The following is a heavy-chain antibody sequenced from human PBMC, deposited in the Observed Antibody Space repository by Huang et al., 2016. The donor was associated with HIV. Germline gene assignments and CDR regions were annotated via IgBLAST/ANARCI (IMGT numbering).Heavy chain of an antibody. D-gene: IGHD1-1*01. Sequence: EVQLVQSGAEVKTPGESLQISCKGSGYSFTSYWIGWVCQMPGKGLECMRIIYPCDSDNRYSPAFQGQVTISADKSISTAYLHWSSLKASDTAMYYCARLSTTWYFDYWGQGTLVTVSS. CDR1: GYSFTSYW. V-gene: IGHV5-51*01. J-gene: IGHJ4*02. CDR3: ARLSTTWYFDY. CDR2: IYPCDSDN.